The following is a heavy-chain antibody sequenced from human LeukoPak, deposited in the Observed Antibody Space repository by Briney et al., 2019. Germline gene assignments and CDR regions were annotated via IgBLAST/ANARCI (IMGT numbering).Heavy chain of an antibody. J-gene: IGHJ5*02. V-gene: IGHV4-4*09. CDR1: GGSISSYY. Sequence: SETLSLTCTVSGGSISSYYWSWIRQPPGKGLEWIGYIYTSGSTNYNPSLKSRVTISVDTSKNQFSLKLSSVTAADTAVYYCERQYYDFFDPCGQGTLVTVSS. CDR3: ERQYYDFFDP. D-gene: IGHD3-3*01. CDR2: IYTSGST.